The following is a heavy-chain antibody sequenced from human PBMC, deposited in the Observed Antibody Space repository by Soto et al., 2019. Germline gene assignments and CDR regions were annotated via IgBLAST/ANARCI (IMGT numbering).Heavy chain of an antibody. CDR2: ISYDGSNK. CDR1: GFTFSSYG. J-gene: IGHJ6*02. V-gene: IGHV3-30*18. D-gene: IGHD6-13*01. CDR3: AKGRGASSWYLVDV. Sequence: GGSLRLSCAASGFTFSSYGMHWVRQAPGKGLEWVAVISYDGSNKYYADSVKGRFTISRDNSKNTLYLQMNSLRAEDTAVYYCAKGRGASSWYLVDVWGQGTRVTVSS.